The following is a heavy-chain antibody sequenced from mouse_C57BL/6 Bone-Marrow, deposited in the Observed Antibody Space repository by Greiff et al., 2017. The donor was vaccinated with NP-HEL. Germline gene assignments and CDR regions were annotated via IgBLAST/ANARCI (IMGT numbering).Heavy chain of an antibody. V-gene: IGHV5-15*01. CDR3: ARHHYGSSLYAMDY. CDR2: ISNLAYSI. J-gene: IGHJ4*01. D-gene: IGHD1-1*01. Sequence: EVMLVESGGGLVQPGGSLKLSCAASGFTFSDYGMAWVRQAPRKGPEWVAFISNLAYSIYYADTVTGRFTISRENAKNTLYLEMSSLRSEDTAMYYCARHHYGSSLYAMDYWGQGTSVTVSS. CDR1: GFTFSDYG.